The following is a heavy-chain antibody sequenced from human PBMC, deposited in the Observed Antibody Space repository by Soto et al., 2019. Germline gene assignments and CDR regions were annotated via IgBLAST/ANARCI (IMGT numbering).Heavy chain of an antibody. D-gene: IGHD3-3*01. Sequence: GESLKISCKGSGYSFTTYWISWARQMPGKGLEWMGVINPGNSDTRYSPSFQGQVTISADKSVSTAYLQWSSLKASDTAMYYCAVVRILKSPFDPWGQGTLVTVSS. CDR3: AVVRILKSPFDP. V-gene: IGHV5-51*01. CDR1: GYSFTTYW. CDR2: INPGNSDT. J-gene: IGHJ5*02.